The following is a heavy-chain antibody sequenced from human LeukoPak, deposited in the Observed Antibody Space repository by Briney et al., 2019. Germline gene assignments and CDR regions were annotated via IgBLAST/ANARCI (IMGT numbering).Heavy chain of an antibody. Sequence: GGSLRLSCAVSGFTFSSYWMHWVRQVPGEGLVWVSRISSGRSTTTYADSVKGRFTISRDNAKNTLYLQMNSLRAEDTAVYYCVNILFGWGQGTLVTVSS. CDR2: ISSGRSTT. CDR3: VNILFG. J-gene: IGHJ4*02. V-gene: IGHV3-74*01. D-gene: IGHD3-10*01. CDR1: GFTFSSYW.